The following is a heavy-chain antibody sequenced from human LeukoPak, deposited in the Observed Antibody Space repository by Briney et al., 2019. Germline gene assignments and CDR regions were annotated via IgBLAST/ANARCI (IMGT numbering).Heavy chain of an antibody. V-gene: IGHV4-59*01. CDR3: ARGTSRVAYYYYGMDV. D-gene: IGHD2-2*01. CDR2: IYYSGST. CDR1: GGSISSYY. J-gene: IGHJ6*02. Sequence: SETLSLTCTVSGGSISSYYWSWIRQPPGKGLEWIGYIYYSGSTNYNPSLKSRVTISVDTSKNQFSLKLSSVTAADTAVYYCARGTSRVAYYYYGMDVWGQGTTVTVSS.